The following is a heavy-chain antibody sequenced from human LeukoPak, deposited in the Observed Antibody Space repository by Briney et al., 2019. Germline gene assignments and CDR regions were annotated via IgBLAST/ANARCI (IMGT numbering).Heavy chain of an antibody. J-gene: IGHJ4*02. CDR3: ARVPIFGVVHEPDY. V-gene: IGHV4-30-4*01. D-gene: IGHD3-3*01. CDR2: IYYSGST. Sequence: SETLSLTCTVSGGSISSGDYYWSWIRQPPGKGLEWIGYIYYSGSTYYNPSLKSRVTVSVDTSKNQFSLKLSPVTAADTAVYYCARVPIFGVVHEPDYWGQGTLVTVSS. CDR1: GGSISSGDYY.